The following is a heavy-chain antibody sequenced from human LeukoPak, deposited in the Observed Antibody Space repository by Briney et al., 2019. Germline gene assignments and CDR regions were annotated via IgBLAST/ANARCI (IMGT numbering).Heavy chain of an antibody. J-gene: IGHJ4*02. CDR3: ARESRGYNILTGYYTQNDY. CDR2: ISSSGTTT. V-gene: IGHV3-48*03. CDR1: GFTFSSYE. Sequence: SGGSLRLSCAASGFTFSSYEMNWVRQAPGKGLEWVSYISSSGTTTYYAASVKGRFTISRDNAKNSLYLQMNSLRAEDTALYFCARESRGYNILTGYYTQNDYWGQGTLVTVSS. D-gene: IGHD3-9*01.